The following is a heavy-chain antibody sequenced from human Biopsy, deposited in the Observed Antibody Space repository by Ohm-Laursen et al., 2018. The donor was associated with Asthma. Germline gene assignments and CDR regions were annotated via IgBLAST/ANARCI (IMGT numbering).Heavy chain of an antibody. Sequence: SQTLSLTCVLSGDAMSKSGSYWGWIRQSPGKGLEWIGSIFYSGRTSYNPSHKCRATIFTDTSKNPFSLKVTSVTAADMAVYYCARAVSSSSYWYFDLWGRGDLVTVSS. V-gene: IGHV4-39*02. CDR3: ARAVSSSSYWYFDL. J-gene: IGHJ2*01. CDR1: GDAMSKSGSY. D-gene: IGHD6-6*01. CDR2: IFYSGRT.